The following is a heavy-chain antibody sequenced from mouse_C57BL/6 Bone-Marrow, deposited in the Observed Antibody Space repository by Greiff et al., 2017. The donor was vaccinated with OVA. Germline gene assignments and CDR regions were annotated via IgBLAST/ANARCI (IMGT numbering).Heavy chain of an antibody. J-gene: IGHJ4*01. CDR1: GFTFSNYW. V-gene: IGHV6-3*01. CDR2: IRLKSDNYAT. D-gene: IGHD2-5*01. CDR3: IYYSNSYAMDY. Sequence: EVKLVESGGGLVQPGGSMKLSCVASGFTFSNYWMNWVRQSPEKGLEWVAQIRLKSDNYATHYAESVKGRFTISRDDSKSSVYLQMNNLRAEDTGIYYCIYYSNSYAMDYWGQGTSVTVSS.